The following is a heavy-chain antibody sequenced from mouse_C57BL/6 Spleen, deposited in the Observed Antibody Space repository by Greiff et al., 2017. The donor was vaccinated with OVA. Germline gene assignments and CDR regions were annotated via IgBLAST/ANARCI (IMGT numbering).Heavy chain of an antibody. CDR2: IRSKSNNYAT. J-gene: IGHJ4*01. D-gene: IGHD1-1*01. Sequence: DVKLVESGGGLVQPKGSLKLSCAASGFSFNTYAMNWVRQAPGKGLEWVARIRSKSNNYATYYADSVKDRFTISRDDSESMLYLQMNNLKTEDTAMYYCVRQDYGSSYYYAMDYWGQGTSVTVSS. V-gene: IGHV10-1*01. CDR3: VRQDYGSSYYYAMDY. CDR1: GFSFNTYA.